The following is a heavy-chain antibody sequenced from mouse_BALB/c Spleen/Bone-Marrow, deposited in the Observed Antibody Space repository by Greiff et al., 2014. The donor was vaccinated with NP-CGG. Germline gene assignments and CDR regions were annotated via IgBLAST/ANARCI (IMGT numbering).Heavy chain of an antibody. CDR2: ISSGSTAI. J-gene: IGHJ1*01. Sequence: DVHLVESGGGLVQPGGSRKLSCAASGFTFSSFGMHWVRQAPEKGLEWVAYISSGSTAIFYADTVKGRFTISRDNPKNTLFLQMTSLRSEDTAMYYCTRGGNWDDFDVWGAGTTVTVSS. V-gene: IGHV5-17*02. CDR3: TRGGNWDDFDV. CDR1: GFTFSSFG. D-gene: IGHD4-1*01.